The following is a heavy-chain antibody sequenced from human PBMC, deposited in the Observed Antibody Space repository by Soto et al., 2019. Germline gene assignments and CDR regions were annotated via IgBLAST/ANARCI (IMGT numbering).Heavy chain of an antibody. CDR1: GVSFNNNG. D-gene: IGHD3-10*01. Sequence: QVQLVQSGAEVKKPGSSVKVSCKTSGVSFNNNGIGWVRQAPGHGLEWMGGVSPPFRTSNYARKFQGRISITADASTGTVTMALSSLTSEDTAQCYWPSVLYYGSGSYSPYGMDVWGQWTTVTVSS. J-gene: IGHJ6*02. CDR3: PSVLYYGSGSYSPYGMDV. V-gene: IGHV1-69*01. CDR2: VSPPFRTS.